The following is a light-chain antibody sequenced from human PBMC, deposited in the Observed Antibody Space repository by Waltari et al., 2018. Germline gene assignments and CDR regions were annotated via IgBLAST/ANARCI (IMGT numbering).Light chain of an antibody. CDR3: NTRDISGDHLV. Sequence: SSEMTQEPAVSVALGQTVRITCQGGGLSTFYANWYQPKPGQAPLLVIYDEDNRPSGIPDRFSGSRSGNTAFLTISGAQAEDEADYYCNTRDISGDHLVFGSGTKVTVL. CDR2: DED. V-gene: IGLV3-19*01. CDR1: GLSTFY. J-gene: IGLJ1*01.